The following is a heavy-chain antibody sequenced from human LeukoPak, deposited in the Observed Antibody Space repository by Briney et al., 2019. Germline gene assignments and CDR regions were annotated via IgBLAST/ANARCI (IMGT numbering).Heavy chain of an antibody. Sequence: SETLSLTCAVYGGSFSGYYWSWIRQPPGKGLEWIGEINHSGSTNYNPSLKSRVTISVDTSKNQFSLKLSSVTAADTAVYYCAREGEGDGYKGAFDIWGQGTMVTVSS. CDR1: GGSFSGYY. CDR2: INHSGST. CDR3: AREGEGDGYKGAFDI. V-gene: IGHV4-34*01. D-gene: IGHD5-24*01. J-gene: IGHJ3*02.